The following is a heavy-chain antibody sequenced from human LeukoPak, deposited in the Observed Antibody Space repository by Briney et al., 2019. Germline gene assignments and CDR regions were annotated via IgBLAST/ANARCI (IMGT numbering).Heavy chain of an antibody. V-gene: IGHV4-4*07. Sequence: SETLSLTCTVSGGSISSYYWSWIRQPAGKGLEWIGRIYTSGSTNYNPSLKSRVTMSVDTSKNQFSLKLSSVTAADTAVHYCARDGRYCSSTSCYADYWGQGTLVTVSS. CDR1: GGSISSYY. J-gene: IGHJ4*02. CDR3: ARDGRYCSSTSCYADY. D-gene: IGHD2-2*01. CDR2: IYTSGST.